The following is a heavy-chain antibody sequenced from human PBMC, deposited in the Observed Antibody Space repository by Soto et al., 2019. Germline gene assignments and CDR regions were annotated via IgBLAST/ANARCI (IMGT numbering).Heavy chain of an antibody. D-gene: IGHD2-21*02. CDR2: NTGGT. CDR1: GGSISSYY. CDR3: ARDLWGYCGTDCYPLDV. J-gene: IGHJ6*02. Sequence: QVQLQESGPGLVKPSETLSLTCTVSGGSISSYYLYNTGGTVYNPSFKSRVTISVDTSKNQFSLKLNSVTAADTAVYYCARDLWGYCGTDCYPLDVWGQGTTVTVSS. V-gene: IGHV4-59*01.